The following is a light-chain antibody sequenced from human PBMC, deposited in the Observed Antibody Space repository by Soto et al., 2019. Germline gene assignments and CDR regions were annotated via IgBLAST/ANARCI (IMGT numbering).Light chain of an antibody. J-gene: IGLJ1*01. CDR1: SNDVGTYNR. V-gene: IGLV2-18*02. Sequence: QSALTQPPSVSGSPGQSVTISYTGASNDVGTYNRVSWCQQPPATAPKLMICEVSNRPSGVPGRFSGSKSGNTASLTISGLQAEDEADYYCSSFSSSTTRYVFGTGTKLTVL. CDR2: EVS. CDR3: SSFSSSTTRYV.